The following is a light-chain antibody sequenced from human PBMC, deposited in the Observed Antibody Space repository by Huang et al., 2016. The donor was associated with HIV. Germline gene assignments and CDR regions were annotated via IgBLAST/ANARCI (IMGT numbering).Light chain of an antibody. J-gene: IGKJ2*01. Sequence: DIQMTQSPSSLSASVGDRVTITRRASQEISSYLNWYQQKPGKAPKLLIYAASTLQSGVPSRFSGSGSGTDFTLTISSLQPADSATYYCQETYSIPYTFGQGTKLEIK. CDR2: AAS. CDR3: QETYSIPYT. V-gene: IGKV1-39*01. CDR1: QEISSY.